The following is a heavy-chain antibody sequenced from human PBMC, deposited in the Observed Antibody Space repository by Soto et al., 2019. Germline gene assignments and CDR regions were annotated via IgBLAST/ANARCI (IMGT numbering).Heavy chain of an antibody. D-gene: IGHD3-10*01. CDR2: ISGSGGST. CDR3: AKGQRDPYYYTGYYFDY. V-gene: IGHV3-23*01. Sequence: PGGSLRLSCAASGFTFSSYAMSWVRQAPGKGLEWVSAISGSGGSTYYADSVKGRFTISRDNSKNTLYLQMNSLRAEDTAVYYCAKGQRDPYYYTGYYFDYWGQGTLVTVSS. CDR1: GFTFSSYA. J-gene: IGHJ4*02.